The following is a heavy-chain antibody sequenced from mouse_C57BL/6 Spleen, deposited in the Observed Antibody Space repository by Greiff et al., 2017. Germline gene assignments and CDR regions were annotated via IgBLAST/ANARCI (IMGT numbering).Heavy chain of an antibody. D-gene: IGHD1-1*01. Sequence: QVQLQQPGAELVRPGSSVKLSCKASGYTFTSYWMHWVKQRPKQGLEWIGNIDPSDSETHYNQKFKDKATLTVDKSSSTAYMQLSSLTSEDSAVYYCARGRDYYGSTDYFDYWGQGTTRTVSS. CDR3: ARGRDYYGSTDYFDY. J-gene: IGHJ2*01. CDR2: IDPSDSET. CDR1: GYTFTSYW. V-gene: IGHV1-52*01.